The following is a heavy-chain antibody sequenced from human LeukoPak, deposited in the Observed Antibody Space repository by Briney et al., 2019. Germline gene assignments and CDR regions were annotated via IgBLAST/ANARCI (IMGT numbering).Heavy chain of an antibody. CDR3: AKQRSEVPVAAANY. CDR2: IYTNGRDT. J-gene: IGHJ4*02. D-gene: IGHD2-2*01. CDR1: GFIFRSYG. V-gene: IGHV3-23*05. Sequence: GGSLRLSCAASGFIFRSYGMNWVRQAPGKGLEWVSGIYTNGRDTRYADSVKGRFTISRDNSKNTLYLQMNSLRVEDTAVYYCAKQRSEVPVAAANYWGQGSLVTVSS.